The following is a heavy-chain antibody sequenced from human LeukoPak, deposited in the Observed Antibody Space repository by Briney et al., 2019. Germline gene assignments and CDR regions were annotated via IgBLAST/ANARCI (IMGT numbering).Heavy chain of an antibody. D-gene: IGHD6-13*01. V-gene: IGHV3-21*01. CDR2: ISTRSTYI. J-gene: IGHJ4*02. CDR1: GFSFSDFS. CDR3: ATSAAGPDY. Sequence: PGGSLRLSCAASGFSFSDFSMNWVRQAPGKGLEWLSSISTRSTYIYYADSVKGRFTISRDNDKNSLYLQMHSLRAEDTAVYYCATSAAGPDYWGQGALVTVSS.